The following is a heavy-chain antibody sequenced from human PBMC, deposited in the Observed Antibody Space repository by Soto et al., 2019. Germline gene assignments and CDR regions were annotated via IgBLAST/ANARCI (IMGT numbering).Heavy chain of an antibody. CDR1: GFTFSSYG. J-gene: IGHJ4*02. Sequence: WGSLRLSCAASGFTFSSYGMHWVRQAPGKGLEWVAIAWSDGSNKNYADSVKGRFIISRDNSKNTLYLQMNSLRAEDTAVYYCARDSYYEYVWGSYRPEPNFGYWGQGTLVTVSS. CDR2: AWSDGSNK. V-gene: IGHV3-33*01. CDR3: ARDSYYEYVWGSYRPEPNFGY. D-gene: IGHD3-16*02.